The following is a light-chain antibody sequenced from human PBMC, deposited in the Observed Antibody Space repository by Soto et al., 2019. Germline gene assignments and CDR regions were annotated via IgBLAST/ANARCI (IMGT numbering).Light chain of an antibody. CDR3: SSYAGSNIPWV. Sequence: QSALTQPPSASGSPGQSVTISCTGTSSDVGGYNYVSWYQQHSGKAPKLMIYEVSKRPSGVPDRFSGSKSGNTASLTVSGLQAEDEADYYCSSYAGSNIPWVFGGGTKFTVL. V-gene: IGLV2-8*01. CDR1: SSDVGGYNY. CDR2: EVS. J-gene: IGLJ3*02.